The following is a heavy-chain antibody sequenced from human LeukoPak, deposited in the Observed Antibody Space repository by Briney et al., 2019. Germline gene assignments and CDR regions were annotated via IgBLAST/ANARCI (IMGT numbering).Heavy chain of an antibody. CDR2: INWNGGST. CDR3: ARGFSLQFDE. J-gene: IGHJ4*02. CDR1: GFSFDDYG. Sequence: GGSLRLSCAAFGFSFDDYGMSWVRQAPGKGLKWVSGINWNGGSTGYADSVKGRFTISRDNAKNSLYLQMNNLRAEDTALYHCARGFSLQFDEWGQGTLVTVSS. D-gene: IGHD5-18*01. V-gene: IGHV3-20*01.